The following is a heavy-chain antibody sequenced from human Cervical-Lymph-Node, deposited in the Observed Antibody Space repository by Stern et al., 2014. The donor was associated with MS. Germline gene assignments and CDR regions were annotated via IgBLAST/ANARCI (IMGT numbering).Heavy chain of an antibody. Sequence: VQLVESGAEVKKPGASVKVSCKASGYTFTRFGINWVRQAPGQGLEWMGWISASNGNTNYAQDIQGRVTVTTDTSTSTAYMELRNLRSDDTAVYYCARAYEGFYFDYWGQGTLVTVSS. CDR3: ARAYEGFYFDY. CDR2: ISASNGNT. CDR1: GYTFTRFG. D-gene: IGHD2-21*01. J-gene: IGHJ4*02. V-gene: IGHV1-18*01.